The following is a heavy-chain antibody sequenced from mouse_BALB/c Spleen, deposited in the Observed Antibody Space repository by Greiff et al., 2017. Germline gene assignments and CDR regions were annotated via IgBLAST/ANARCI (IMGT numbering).Heavy chain of an antibody. V-gene: IGHV1-5*01. D-gene: IGHD1-1*01. J-gene: IGHJ2*01. CDR2: IYPGNSDT. CDR3: TRGDYYGSRVFDY. Sequence: VQLQQSGTVLARPGASVKMSCKASGYSFTSYWMHWVKQRPGQGLEWIGAIYPGNSDTSYNQKFKGKAKLTAVTSASTAYMELSSLTNEDSAVYYCTRGDYYGSRVFDYWGQGTTLTVSS. CDR1: GYSFTSYW.